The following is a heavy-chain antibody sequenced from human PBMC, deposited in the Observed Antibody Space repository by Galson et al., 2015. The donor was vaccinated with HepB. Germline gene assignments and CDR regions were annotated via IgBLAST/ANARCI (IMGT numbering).Heavy chain of an antibody. V-gene: IGHV4-31*02. CDR2: IYYSGST. CDR3: ARDGGMVGGYFDL. Sequence: ISSGGYYWSWIRQHPGKGLEWIGYIYYSGSTYYNPSLKSRVTISVDTSKNQFSLKLSSVTAADTAVYYCARDGGMVGGYFDLWGRGTLVTVSS. D-gene: IGHD1-26*01. CDR1: ISSGGYY. J-gene: IGHJ2*01.